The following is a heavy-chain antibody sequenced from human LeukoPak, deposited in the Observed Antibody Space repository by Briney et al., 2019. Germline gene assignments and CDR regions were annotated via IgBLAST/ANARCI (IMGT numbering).Heavy chain of an antibody. CDR1: GFTFSNYS. Sequence: GGSLRLSCAASGFTFSNYSMNWVRQAPGKGLEWVSSISSSSSYIYCADSVKGRFTISRDNAKNSLYLQMNSLRAEDTAVYYCARSPSVGYSKKAFDIWGQGTMVTVSS. J-gene: IGHJ3*02. CDR2: ISSSSSYI. V-gene: IGHV3-21*01. D-gene: IGHD4-11*01. CDR3: ARSPSVGYSKKAFDI.